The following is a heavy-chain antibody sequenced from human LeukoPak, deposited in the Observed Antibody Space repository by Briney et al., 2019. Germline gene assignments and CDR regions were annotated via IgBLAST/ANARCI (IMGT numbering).Heavy chain of an antibody. CDR1: GYTFTGYY. CDR3: ARDWGYYDSSGYFVY. CDR2: INPNSGGT. J-gene: IGHJ4*02. V-gene: IGHV1-2*02. Sequence: GASVKVSCKASGYTFTGYYMHWVRQAPGQGLEWMGWINPNSGGTNYAQKFQGRVTMTRDTSISTAYMELSRLRSDDTAVYYCARDWGYYDSSGYFVYWGQGTLVTVSS. D-gene: IGHD3-22*01.